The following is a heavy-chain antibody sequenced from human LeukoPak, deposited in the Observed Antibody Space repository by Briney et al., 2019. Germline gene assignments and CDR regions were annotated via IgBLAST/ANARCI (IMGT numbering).Heavy chain of an antibody. Sequence: PGGSLRLSCAASGFSFSSFAMSWVRQAPGKGLEWVSATSGGGGSTYYADSVKGRFTISRDNSKNTLYLQMNSLRVEDTAVYYCAKEGGLGDAFDIWGQGTVVTVSS. D-gene: IGHD3-16*01. V-gene: IGHV3-23*01. J-gene: IGHJ3*02. CDR3: AKEGGLGDAFDI. CDR1: GFSFSSFA. CDR2: TSGGGGST.